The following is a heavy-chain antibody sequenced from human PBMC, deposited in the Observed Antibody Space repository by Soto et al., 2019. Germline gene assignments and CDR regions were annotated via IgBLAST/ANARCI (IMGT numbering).Heavy chain of an antibody. Sequence: ASVKVSCKASGYTFTSYDINWVRQATGQGLEWMGWMNPNSGNTGYAQKFQGRVTMTRNTSISTAYMELSSLRSEDTAVYYCARDRYCTNGVCQTSWFDPWGQGTLVTVSA. D-gene: IGHD2-8*01. V-gene: IGHV1-8*01. J-gene: IGHJ5*02. CDR1: GYTFTSYD. CDR3: ARDRYCTNGVCQTSWFDP. CDR2: MNPNSGNT.